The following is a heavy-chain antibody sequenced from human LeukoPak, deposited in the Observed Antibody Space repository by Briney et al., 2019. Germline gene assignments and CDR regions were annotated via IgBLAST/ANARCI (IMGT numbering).Heavy chain of an antibody. V-gene: IGHV3-11*06. CDR2: ISSSSSYT. Sequence: GKSLRLSCAASGFTFSDYYMSWIRQAPGKGPEWVSYISSSSSYTNYADSVKGRFTISRDNAKNSLYLQMNSLRAEDAAVYYCARALYSSGWYNAGYWGQGTLVTVSS. CDR1: GFTFSDYY. CDR3: ARALYSSGWYNAGY. D-gene: IGHD6-19*01. J-gene: IGHJ4*02.